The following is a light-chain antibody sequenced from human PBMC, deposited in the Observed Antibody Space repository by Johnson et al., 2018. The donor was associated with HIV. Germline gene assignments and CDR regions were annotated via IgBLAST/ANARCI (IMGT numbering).Light chain of an antibody. CDR1: SSNIGNNY. CDR2: DNN. Sequence: QSVLTQPPSVSAAPGQKVTISCSGSSSNIGNNYVSWYQQLPGTAPKLLIYDNNKRPSGIPDRFSGSKSGTSATLGITGLQTGAEADYYCGIWDGSLSAYVFGTGTKVTVL. V-gene: IGLV1-51*01. J-gene: IGLJ1*01. CDR3: GIWDGSLSAYV.